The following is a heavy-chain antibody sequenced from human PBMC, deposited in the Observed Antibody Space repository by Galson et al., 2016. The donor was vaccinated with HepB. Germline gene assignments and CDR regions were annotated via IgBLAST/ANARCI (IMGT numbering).Heavy chain of an antibody. CDR3: AKDDPPTGDRSGSLDY. CDR2: ISYDGSKK. D-gene: IGHD3-3*01. V-gene: IGHV3-30*18. CDR1: GFTFSSYG. Sequence: SLRLSCAASGFTFSSYGIHWVRQAPGKGLEWVAVISYDGSKKYYADSVKGRFTISRDNSKNALFLQMNSLRAEDTAVYYCAKDDPPTGDRSGSLDYWGQGTLVTVSS. J-gene: IGHJ4*02.